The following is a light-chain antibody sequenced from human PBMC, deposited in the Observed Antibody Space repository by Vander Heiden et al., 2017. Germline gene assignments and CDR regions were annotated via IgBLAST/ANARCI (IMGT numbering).Light chain of an antibody. CDR2: EDS. CDR1: ALPKKY. Sequence: SYALPQQPPVSVSPGQTARITCTGDALPKKYADWYQQKSGQAPVLVIYEDSKRPSGIPERFSGSSSGTMATLTISGAQVEDEADYYCYSTDSSGNHRVFGGGTKLTVL. V-gene: IGLV3-10*01. J-gene: IGLJ2*01. CDR3: YSTDSSGNHRV.